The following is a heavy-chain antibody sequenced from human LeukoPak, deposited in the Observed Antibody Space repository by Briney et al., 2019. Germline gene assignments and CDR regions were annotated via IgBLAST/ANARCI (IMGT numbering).Heavy chain of an antibody. Sequence: SETLSLTCTVSNYSISSGYYWGWIRPPPGKGLEWIGTIYHSGTAYYNPSLKSRVTISVDTSKNQLSLKLNSVTAADTAVYYCARHPYSTSWGYYYYYMDVWGKGTTVTVSS. CDR3: ARHPYSTSWGYYYYYMDV. CDR2: IYHSGTA. CDR1: NYSISSGYY. J-gene: IGHJ6*03. V-gene: IGHV4-38-2*02. D-gene: IGHD6-13*01.